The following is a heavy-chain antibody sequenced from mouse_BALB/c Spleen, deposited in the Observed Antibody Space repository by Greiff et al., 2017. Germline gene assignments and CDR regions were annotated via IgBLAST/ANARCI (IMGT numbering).Heavy chain of an antibody. V-gene: IGHV5-12-2*01. Sequence: DVKLQESGGGLVQPGGSLKLSCAASGFTFSSYTMSWVRQTPEKRLEWVAYISNGGGSTYYPATVKGRFTISRDNAKNTLYLQMSSLKSEDTAMYYYARQDRHTGGAMDYWGQGTSVTVSS. CDR3: ARQDRHTGGAMDY. D-gene: IGHD3-1*01. CDR2: ISNGGGST. CDR1: GFTFSSYT. J-gene: IGHJ4*01.